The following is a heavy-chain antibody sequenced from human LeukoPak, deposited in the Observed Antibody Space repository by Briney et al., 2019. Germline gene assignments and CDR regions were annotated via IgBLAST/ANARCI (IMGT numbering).Heavy chain of an antibody. V-gene: IGHV3-7*02. D-gene: IGHD2-8*01. CDR3: ARRVLTTTDYLDY. J-gene: IGHJ4*02. CDR1: GFTFSTYW. CDR2: IKQDEREK. Sequence: GGSLRLSCAASGFTFSTYWMTWVRQAPGKGLEWVANIKQDEREKYYVDSVKGRFTISRDNAKNSLYLQMNSLRAGDTAMYYCARRVLTTTDYLDYWGQGTLVTVSS.